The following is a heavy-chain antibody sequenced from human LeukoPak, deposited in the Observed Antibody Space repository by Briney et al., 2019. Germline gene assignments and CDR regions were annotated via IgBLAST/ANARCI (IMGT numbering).Heavy chain of an antibody. Sequence: GGSLRLSCAASGFPFSNFDMQWVRQAPGKGLEWVAFIRNDGSVQSYADSVKGRFTISRDNSKKTLHLQMNSLRTEDTAVYYCVKDSFCSSTSCPSDYWGQGTLVTVSS. J-gene: IGHJ4*02. CDR1: GFPFSNFD. V-gene: IGHV3-30*02. CDR3: VKDSFCSSTSCPSDY. D-gene: IGHD2-2*01. CDR2: IRNDGSVQ.